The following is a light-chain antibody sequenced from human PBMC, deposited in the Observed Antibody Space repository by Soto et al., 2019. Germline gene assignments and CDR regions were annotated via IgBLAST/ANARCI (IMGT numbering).Light chain of an antibody. CDR3: QQYGSSPGT. Sequence: EIVLTQSPGTLSLSPGDRATLSCRASQSFSSYLAWYQQKPGQAPSLLIYGASSRATGIPDRFSGSGSGTDFTLTISRLEPEDFAVYYCQQYGSSPGTFGQGTKLEIK. CDR1: QSFSSY. V-gene: IGKV3-20*01. J-gene: IGKJ2*01. CDR2: GAS.